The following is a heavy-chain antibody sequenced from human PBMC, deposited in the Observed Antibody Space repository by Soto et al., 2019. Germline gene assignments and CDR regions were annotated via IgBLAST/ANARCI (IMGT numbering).Heavy chain of an antibody. CDR2: VFHTGDT. D-gene: IGHD2-15*01. V-gene: IGHV4-4*02. CDR1: GDSVISSDW. CDR3: AKNRLPTWFDP. Sequence: QVQLQESGPRLLRPSGTLSLTCAISGDSVISSDWWTWVRQVPGQGMEWIGEVFHTGDTTYDPSLERRVTLSVDKSKTLFSLTLSSVTAVDTAFYYCAKNRLPTWFDPWGQGILVTVSS. J-gene: IGHJ5*02.